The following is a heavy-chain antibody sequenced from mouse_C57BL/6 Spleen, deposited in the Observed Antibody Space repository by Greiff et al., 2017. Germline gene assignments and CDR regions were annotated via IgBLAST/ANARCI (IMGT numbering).Heavy chain of an antibody. D-gene: IGHD1-1*01. CDR2: IYPGDGDT. CDR1: GYAFSSSW. J-gene: IGHJ1*03. Sequence: QLQQPGPELVKPGASVKISCKASGYAFSSSWMNWVKQRPGKGLEWIGRIYPGDGDTNYNGKFKGKATLTADKSSSTAYMQLSSLTSEDSAVYFCASHYYGSSPWYFDVWGTGTTVTVSS. V-gene: IGHV1-82*01. CDR3: ASHYYGSSPWYFDV.